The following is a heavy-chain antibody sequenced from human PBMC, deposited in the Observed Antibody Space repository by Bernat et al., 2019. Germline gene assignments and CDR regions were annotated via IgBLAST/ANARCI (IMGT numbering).Heavy chain of an antibody. J-gene: IGHJ6*02. CDR3: ARGHSSHRAWPRDYYYGMDV. CDR2: IYYSGST. D-gene: IGHD6-13*01. CDR1: GGSVSSGSYY. V-gene: IGHV4-61*01. Sequence: QVQLQESGPGLVKPSETLSLTCTVSGGSVSSGSYYWSWIRQPPGKGLEWIGYIYYSGSTNYNPSLKSRVTISVDTSKNQFSLKLSSVTAADTAVYYCARGHSSHRAWPRDYYYGMDVWGQGTTVTVSS.